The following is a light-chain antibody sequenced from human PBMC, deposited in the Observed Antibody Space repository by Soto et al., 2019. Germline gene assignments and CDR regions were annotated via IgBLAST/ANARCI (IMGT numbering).Light chain of an antibody. CDR2: RNN. CDR3: AAWDYSLFYV. Sequence: QAVVTQPPSASGTPGQRVTISCSGSSSNIGSNYVYWYQQLPGTAPKLLIYRNNQRPSGVPDRFSGSKSGTSASLAISGPRSEDEADYYCAAWDYSLFYVFGTGTKLTVL. V-gene: IGLV1-47*01. CDR1: SSNIGSNY. J-gene: IGLJ1*01.